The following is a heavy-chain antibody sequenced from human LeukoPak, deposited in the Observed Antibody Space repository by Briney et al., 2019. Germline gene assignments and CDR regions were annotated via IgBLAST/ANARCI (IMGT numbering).Heavy chain of an antibody. D-gene: IGHD4-17*01. V-gene: IGHV3-21*01. CDR3: ARPTDHDYGDYEVLPVDY. CDR2: ISSSSSYI. Sequence: GGSLRLSCAASGFTFSSYSMNWVRQAPGKGLEWVSSISSSSSYIYYADSVKGRFTISRDNAKNSLYLQMNSLRAEDTAVYYWARPTDHDYGDYEVLPVDYWGQGTLVTVSS. CDR1: GFTFSSYS. J-gene: IGHJ4*02.